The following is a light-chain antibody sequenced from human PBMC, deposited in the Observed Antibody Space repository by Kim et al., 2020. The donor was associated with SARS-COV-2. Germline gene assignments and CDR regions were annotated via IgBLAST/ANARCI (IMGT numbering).Light chain of an antibody. CDR1: KLGDKY. CDR3: QAWDSSTGV. Sequence: SYELTQPPSVSVSPGQTACITCSGDKLGDKYACWYQQKPGQSPVLVIYQDSKRPSGIPERFSGSNSGNTATLTISGTQAMDEADYYCQAWDSSTGVFGTG. CDR2: QDS. J-gene: IGLJ1*01. V-gene: IGLV3-1*01.